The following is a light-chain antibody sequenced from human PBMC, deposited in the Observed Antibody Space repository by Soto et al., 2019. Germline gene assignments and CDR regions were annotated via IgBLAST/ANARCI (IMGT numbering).Light chain of an antibody. CDR2: GAS. Sequence: EIVLTQSPGTLSLSPGERATLSCRASQTVTNDYLAWYQQKPGQAPRLLIFGASSRVTGIPDRFGGSGSGTDFTLTISSLEPDDFAVYYCQQYGASPLFTFGPGTTVDFK. CDR3: QQYGASPLFT. V-gene: IGKV3-20*01. J-gene: IGKJ3*01. CDR1: QTVTNDY.